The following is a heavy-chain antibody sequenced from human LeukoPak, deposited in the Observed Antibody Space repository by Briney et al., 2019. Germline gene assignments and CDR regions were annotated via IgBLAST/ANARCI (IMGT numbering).Heavy chain of an antibody. J-gene: IGHJ4*02. CDR3: ARAYFSSSSCYFDY. D-gene: IGHD2-15*01. CDR2: IYYSGGT. V-gene: IGHV4-39*01. CDR1: GGAISSSNYY. Sequence: SETLSLTCTVSGGAISSSNYYWGWIRQAPGKGLEWIGTIYYSGGTYYNPSLKSRVTISVDTSKNQFSLKLSSVTAADTAVYFCARAYFSSSSCYFDYWGQGTLVTVSS.